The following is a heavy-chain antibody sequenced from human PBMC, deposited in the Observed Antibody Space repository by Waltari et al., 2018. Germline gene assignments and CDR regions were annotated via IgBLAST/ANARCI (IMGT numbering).Heavy chain of an antibody. D-gene: IGHD3-3*01. CDR3: VRDGIFGRTDF. J-gene: IGHJ4*02. V-gene: IGHV3-74*01. Sequence: EEQLVESGGGLVQPGGSLRLSCVGSGFTFSNYWMHWVRQVPGKGLVWVSRINNDGPDTSYSDSVRGRFTTSRDNGKTTLYLQMNSLRVEDTAVYYCVRDGIFGRTDFWGKGALVAVSS. CDR1: GFTFSNYW. CDR2: INNDGPDT.